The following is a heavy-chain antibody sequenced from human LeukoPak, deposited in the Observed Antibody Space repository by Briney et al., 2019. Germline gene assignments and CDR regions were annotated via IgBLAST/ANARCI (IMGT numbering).Heavy chain of an antibody. Sequence: SETLSLTCSVSGDSISIYYWNWIRQPPGKGLEWIGYIDHTGSTNYNPSLNSRVTISRDTSTNHFSLKLSSVTAADTAVYFCARGRVSSSSWQSVYYYYLYMDVWGKGTTVTVSS. CDR1: GDSISIYY. CDR3: ARGRVSSSSWQSVYYYYLYMDV. J-gene: IGHJ6*03. CDR2: IDHTGST. V-gene: IGHV4-59*01. D-gene: IGHD6-13*01.